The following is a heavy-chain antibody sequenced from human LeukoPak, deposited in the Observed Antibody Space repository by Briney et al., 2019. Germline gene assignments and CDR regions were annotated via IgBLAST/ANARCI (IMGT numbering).Heavy chain of an antibody. Sequence: GSSVKVSCKASGGTFSSYAISWVRQAPGQGLEWMGGIIPIFGTANYAQKFQGRVTITADESTSTAYMELSSLRSEDTAVYYCARVRVGNTIFGVVIAPDAFDIWGQGTMVTVSS. V-gene: IGHV1-69*01. D-gene: IGHD3-3*01. CDR3: ARVRVGNTIFGVVIAPDAFDI. CDR1: GGTFSSYA. J-gene: IGHJ3*02. CDR2: IIPIFGTA.